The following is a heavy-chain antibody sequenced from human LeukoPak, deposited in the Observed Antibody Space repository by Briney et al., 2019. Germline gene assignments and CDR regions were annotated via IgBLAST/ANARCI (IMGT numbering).Heavy chain of an antibody. Sequence: PGGSLRLSCAASGFTFDDYAMHWVRQAPGKGLEWVSGISWNSGSIGYADSVKGRFTISRDNAKNSLYLQMNSLRAEDTALYYCAKASGGATNYYGMDVWGQGTTVTVSS. V-gene: IGHV3-9*01. D-gene: IGHD1-26*01. CDR3: AKASGGATNYYGMDV. J-gene: IGHJ6*02. CDR2: ISWNSGSI. CDR1: GFTFDDYA.